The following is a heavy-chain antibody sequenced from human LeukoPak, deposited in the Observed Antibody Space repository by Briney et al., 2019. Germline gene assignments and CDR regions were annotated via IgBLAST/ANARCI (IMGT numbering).Heavy chain of an antibody. CDR2: IYTSGST. CDR1: GGSISSGSYY. J-gene: IGHJ6*03. D-gene: IGHD1-26*01. V-gene: IGHV4-61*02. CDR3: ARVRGSSGSYEYYHYMDV. Sequence: PSQTLSLTCTVSGGSISSGSYYWSWIRQPAGKGLEYIGRIYTSGSTNYNPSLKSRVTMSVDTSKKQFSLKLSSVTAADTAVYYCARVRGSSGSYEYYHYMDVWGKGTTVTISS.